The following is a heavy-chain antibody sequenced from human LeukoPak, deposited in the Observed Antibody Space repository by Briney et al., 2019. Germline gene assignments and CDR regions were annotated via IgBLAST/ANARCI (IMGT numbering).Heavy chain of an antibody. CDR1: GFTFSDYY. J-gene: IGHJ6*03. V-gene: IGHV3-11*04. CDR3: ARFGPAATEFTQYYYYYMDV. D-gene: IGHD2-2*01. CDR2: ISSSGSTI. Sequence: GGSLRLSCAASGFTFSDYYMSWIRQAPGKGLEWVSYISSSGSTIYYADSVKGRFTIFRDNAKNSLYLQMNSLRAEDTAVYYCARFGPAATEFTQYYYYYMDVWGKGTTVTVSS.